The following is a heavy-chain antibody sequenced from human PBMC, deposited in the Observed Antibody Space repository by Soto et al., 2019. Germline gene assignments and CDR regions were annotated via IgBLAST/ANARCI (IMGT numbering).Heavy chain of an antibody. J-gene: IGHJ3*02. Sequence: ASVKVSCKASGYTFTGYYMHWVRQAPGQGLEWMGWINPNSGGTNYAQKFQGRVTMTRDTSISTAYMELSRLRSDDTAVYYCARSSYYDSRGYYLADAFDIWGQGTMVTVSS. CDR1: GYTFTGYY. CDR2: INPNSGGT. V-gene: IGHV1-2*02. D-gene: IGHD3-22*01. CDR3: ARSSYYDSRGYYLADAFDI.